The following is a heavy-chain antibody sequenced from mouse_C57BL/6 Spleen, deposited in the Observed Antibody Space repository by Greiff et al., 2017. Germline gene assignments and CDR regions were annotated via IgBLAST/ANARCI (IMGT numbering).Heavy chain of an antibody. D-gene: IGHD2-3*01. Sequence: EVQLMESGGGLVKPGGSLKLSCAASGFTFSSYAMSWVRQTPEKRLEWVATISDGGSYTYYPDNVKGRFTISRDNAKNNLYLQMSHLKSEDTAMYYCARGEDGYYVWFAYWGQGTLVTVSA. CDR2: ISDGGSYT. CDR1: GFTFSSYA. J-gene: IGHJ3*01. CDR3: ARGEDGYYVWFAY. V-gene: IGHV5-4*01.